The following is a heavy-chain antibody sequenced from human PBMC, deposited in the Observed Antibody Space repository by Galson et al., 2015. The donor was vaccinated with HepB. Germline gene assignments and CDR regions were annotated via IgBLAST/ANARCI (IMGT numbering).Heavy chain of an antibody. J-gene: IGHJ5*02. CDR2: ISYDGSNK. CDR1: GFTFSSYA. D-gene: IGHD2-2*01. Sequence: SLRLSCAASGFTFSSYAMHWVRRAPGKGLEWVAVISYDGSNKYYADSVRGRFTISRDNSKNTLYLQMNSLRAEDTAVYYCARAQEDIVVVPAARAWVEGIDPWGQGTLVTVSS. CDR3: ARAQEDIVVVPAARAWVEGIDP. V-gene: IGHV3-30-3*01.